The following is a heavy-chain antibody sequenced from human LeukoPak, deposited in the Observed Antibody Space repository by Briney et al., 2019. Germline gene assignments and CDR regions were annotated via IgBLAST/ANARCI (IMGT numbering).Heavy chain of an antibody. J-gene: IGHJ4*02. CDR2: IYNSGST. D-gene: IGHD3-10*01. CDR1: GGSISSGGYY. V-gene: IGHV4-30-4*01. Sequence: PSQTLSLACSVSGGSISSGGYYCGWIRQPPGKGLEWIGYIYNSGSTHSNSSLKSRVTISVDTSTSQFSLKLSSVTVADTAVYYCARYYGSGSRIYFDYWGQGTLVTVSS. CDR3: ARYYGSGSRIYFDY.